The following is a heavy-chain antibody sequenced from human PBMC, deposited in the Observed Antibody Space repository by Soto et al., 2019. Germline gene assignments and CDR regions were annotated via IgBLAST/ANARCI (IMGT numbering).Heavy chain of an antibody. CDR3: ARLTGSGSYYVNC. Sequence: SETLSLTCTVSGGSISSSSHYWGWIRQPPGRGLECIGTIFYSGNTYYNPSLEGRITMSVDTSKNQFSLKLRSVTAADSAVYFCARLTGSGSYYVNCWGQGTLVTVSS. D-gene: IGHD3-10*01. V-gene: IGHV4-39*01. CDR1: GGSISSSSHY. J-gene: IGHJ4*02. CDR2: IFYSGNT.